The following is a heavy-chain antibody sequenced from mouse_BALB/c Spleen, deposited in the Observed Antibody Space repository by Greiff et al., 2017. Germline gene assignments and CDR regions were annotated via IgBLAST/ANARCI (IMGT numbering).Heavy chain of an antibody. CDR1: GFTFSSYT. CDR3: ARGVGRKGYFDY. D-gene: IGHD4-1*01. Sequence: EVQGVESGGGLVQPGGSLKLSCAASGFTFSSYTMSWVRQTPEKRLEWVAYISNGGGSTYYPDTVKGRFTISRDNAKNTLYLQMSSLKSEDTAMYYCARGVGRKGYFDYWGQGTTLTVSS. J-gene: IGHJ2*01. CDR2: ISNGGGST. V-gene: IGHV5-12-2*01.